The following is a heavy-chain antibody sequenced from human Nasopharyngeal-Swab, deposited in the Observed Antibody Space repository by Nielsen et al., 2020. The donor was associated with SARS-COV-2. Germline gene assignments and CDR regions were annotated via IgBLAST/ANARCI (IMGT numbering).Heavy chain of an antibody. CDR3: AREVVPAAIPYYYYGMDV. CDR2: IYYSGST. V-gene: IGHV4-31*03. J-gene: IGHJ6*02. D-gene: IGHD2-2*01. Sequence: SETLSLTYTVSGGSISSGGYYWSWIRQHPGKGLEWIGYIYYSGSTYYNPSLKSRVTISVDTSKNQFSLKLSSVTAADTAVYYCAREVVPAAIPYYYYGMDVWGQGTTVTVSS. CDR1: GGSISSGGYY.